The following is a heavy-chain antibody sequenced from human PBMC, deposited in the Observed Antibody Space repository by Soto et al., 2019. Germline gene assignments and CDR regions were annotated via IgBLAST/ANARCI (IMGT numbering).Heavy chain of an antibody. CDR3: ARRWGATVTTFYYYGMDV. Sequence: ASVKVSCKASGYTFTSYGISWVRQPPGQGLEWMGWISAYNGNTNYAQKLQGRVTMTTDTSTSTAYMELRSLRSDDTAVYYCARRWGATVTTFYYYGMDVWGQGTTVTVSS. D-gene: IGHD4-17*01. CDR2: ISAYNGNT. J-gene: IGHJ6*02. CDR1: GYTFTSYG. V-gene: IGHV1-18*01.